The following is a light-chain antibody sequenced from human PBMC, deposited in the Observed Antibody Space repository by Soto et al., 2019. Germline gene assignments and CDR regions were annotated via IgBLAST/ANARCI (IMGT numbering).Light chain of an antibody. Sequence: DIQMTQTPSTLSASVGDRGTITCRASQGISNWLAWYQQKPGKPPKLLIYDASGLDSGVPSRFSGSGYGTEFTLTISGLQPEDFATFYCQQYDSFPWTFGQGTNVDIK. CDR3: QQYDSFPWT. J-gene: IGKJ1*01. V-gene: IGKV1-5*01. CDR2: DAS. CDR1: QGISNW.